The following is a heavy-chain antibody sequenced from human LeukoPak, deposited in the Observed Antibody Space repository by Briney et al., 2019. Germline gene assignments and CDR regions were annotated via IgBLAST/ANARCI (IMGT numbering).Heavy chain of an antibody. CDR3: AREGYIENSSIFYFDY. CDR2: FSGSGGST. D-gene: IGHD6-6*01. V-gene: IGHV3-23*01. CDR1: GFTFSSYA. Sequence: GGSLRLSCAASGFTFSSYAMNWVRQAPGKGLEWVSGFSGSGGSTDYADSVKGRFTISRDNSKNTLYLQMNSLRAEDTAVYYCAREGYIENSSIFYFDYWGQGTLVTVSS. J-gene: IGHJ4*02.